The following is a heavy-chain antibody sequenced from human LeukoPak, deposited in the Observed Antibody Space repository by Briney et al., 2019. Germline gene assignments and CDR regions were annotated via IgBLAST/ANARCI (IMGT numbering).Heavy chain of an antibody. CDR3: ARVSGWSKISY. D-gene: IGHD6-19*01. J-gene: IGHJ4*02. Sequence: PGGPLRLSCAASGFTVSSNYMSWVRQAPGKGLEWVSVIYSGGSTYYADSVKGRFTISRDNSKNTLYLQMNSLRAEDTAVYYCARVSGWSKISYWGQGTLVTVSS. V-gene: IGHV3-53*01. CDR2: IYSGGST. CDR1: GFTVSSNY.